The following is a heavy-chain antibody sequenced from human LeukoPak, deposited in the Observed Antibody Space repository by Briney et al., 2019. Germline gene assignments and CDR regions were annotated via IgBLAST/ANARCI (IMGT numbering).Heavy chain of an antibody. V-gene: IGHV4-39*01. CDR3: ARVPWLPDY. D-gene: IGHD3-22*01. Sequence: SETLSLTCTVSGGSISSSSYYWGWIRQPPGKGLEWIGSIYYSGSTYYNPSLKSRVTISVDTSKNQFSLKLSSVTAADTAVYYCARVPWLPDYWGQGTLVTVSS. J-gene: IGHJ4*02. CDR2: IYYSGST. CDR1: GGSISSSSYY.